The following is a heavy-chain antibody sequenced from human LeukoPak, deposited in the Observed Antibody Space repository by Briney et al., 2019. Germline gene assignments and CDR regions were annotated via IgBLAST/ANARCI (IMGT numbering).Heavy chain of an antibody. D-gene: IGHD4-17*01. CDR1: GFTFSSYW. CDR2: INSGGSST. CDR3: ARTYGVGPYYFDY. J-gene: IGHJ4*02. V-gene: IGHV3-74*01. Sequence: GGSLRLSCAASGFTFSSYWMHWVRHAPGKGLVWVSRINSGGSSTSYADSVKGRFTISRDNAKNTLYLQMNSLRAEDTAVYYCARTYGVGPYYFDYWGQGTLVTVSS.